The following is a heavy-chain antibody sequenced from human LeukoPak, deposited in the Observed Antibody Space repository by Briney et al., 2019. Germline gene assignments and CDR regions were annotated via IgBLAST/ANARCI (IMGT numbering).Heavy chain of an antibody. V-gene: IGHV4-59*01. CDR2: IYYSGST. D-gene: IGHD6-6*01. CDR3: ARASLLVRAYYYYMDV. Sequence: PSETLSLTCTVSGGSISSYYWSWIRQPPGRGLEWIGYIYYSGSTNYNPSLKSRVTISVDTSKNQFSLKLSSVTAADTAVYYCARASLLVRAYYYYMDVWGKGTTVTVSS. J-gene: IGHJ6*03. CDR1: GGSISSYY.